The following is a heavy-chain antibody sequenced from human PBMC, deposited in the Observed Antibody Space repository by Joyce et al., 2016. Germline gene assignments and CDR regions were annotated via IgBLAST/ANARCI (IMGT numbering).Heavy chain of an antibody. CDR2: VNHSGST. V-gene: IGHV4-34*02. CDR3: ARGLVVTGTRVRGYNYGYSS. Sequence: QVQLQQWGGGLLKPSETLSLTCTVYGGSFSGYYWSWIRQPPGKGLEWIGEVNHSGSTSYDESLKSRVTISLDTSKNQLSLNLTSVTAADTAVYFCARGLVVTGTRVRGYNYGYSSWGQGTLVTVSS. J-gene: IGHJ5*02. D-gene: IGHD5-18*01. CDR1: GGSFSGYY.